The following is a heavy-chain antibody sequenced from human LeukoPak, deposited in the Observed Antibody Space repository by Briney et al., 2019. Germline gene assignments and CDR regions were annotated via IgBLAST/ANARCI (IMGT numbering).Heavy chain of an antibody. J-gene: IGHJ6*02. CDR2: IYHSGST. CDR3: ASLYSSSWCGVGYYYYGMDV. Sequence: PSGTLSLTCAVSGGSISSSNWWSWVRQPPGKGLEWIGEIYHSGSTNYNPSLKSRVTISVDKSKNQFSLKLSSVTAADTAVYYCASLYSSSWCGVGYYYYGMDVWGQGTTVTVSS. CDR1: GGSISSSNW. D-gene: IGHD6-13*01. V-gene: IGHV4-4*02.